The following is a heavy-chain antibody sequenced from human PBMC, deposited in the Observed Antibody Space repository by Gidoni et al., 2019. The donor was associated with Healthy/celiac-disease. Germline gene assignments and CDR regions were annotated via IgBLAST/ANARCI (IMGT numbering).Heavy chain of an antibody. CDR1: GFTFDDYA. Sequence: DVQLLESGGGLVQPRRFLRLSCAASGFTFDDYAMHWVRQAPGKGLEWVSGISWNSGSIGDADSVKGRFTISRDNAKNSLYLQMNSLRAEDTALYYCAKEGVVAGTDYLDYWGQGTLVTVSS. D-gene: IGHD2-15*01. CDR3: AKEGVVAGTDYLDY. V-gene: IGHV3-9*01. CDR2: ISWNSGSI. J-gene: IGHJ4*02.